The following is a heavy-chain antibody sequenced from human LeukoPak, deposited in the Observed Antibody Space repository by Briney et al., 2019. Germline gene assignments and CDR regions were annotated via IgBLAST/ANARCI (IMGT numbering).Heavy chain of an antibody. CDR2: IWYDGSNK. CDR1: GFTFSSYG. D-gene: IGHD6-13*01. V-gene: IGHV3-33*01. Sequence: GGSLRLSCAASGFTFSSYGMHWVRQAPGKGLEWVAVIWYDGSNKYCADSVKGRFTISRDNSKNTLYLQMNSLRAEDTAVYYCAREQQLVSPSFDYWGQGTLVTVSS. J-gene: IGHJ4*02. CDR3: AREQQLVSPSFDY.